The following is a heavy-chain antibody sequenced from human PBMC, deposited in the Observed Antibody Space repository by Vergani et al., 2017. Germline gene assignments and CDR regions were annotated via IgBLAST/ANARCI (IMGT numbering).Heavy chain of an antibody. Sequence: QVQLVQSGAEVKKPGASVKVSCKSSGYTFTSYDINWVRQATGQGLEWMGWMNPNSGNTGYAQKFQGRVTMTRNTSISTAYMELSSLRSEDTAVYYCARAAYSSSSQGGDYWGQGTLVTVSS. V-gene: IGHV1-8*01. CDR1: GYTFTSYD. CDR2: MNPNSGNT. J-gene: IGHJ4*02. D-gene: IGHD6-13*01. CDR3: ARAAYSSSSQGGDY.